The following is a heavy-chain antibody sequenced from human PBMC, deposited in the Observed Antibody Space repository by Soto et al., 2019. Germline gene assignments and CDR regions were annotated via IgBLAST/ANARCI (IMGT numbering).Heavy chain of an antibody. J-gene: IGHJ4*02. CDR1: GFTFSSYA. D-gene: IGHD6-19*01. V-gene: IGHV3-30*04. CDR2: ISYDGRIK. Sequence: GGSLRLSCAASGFTFSSYAMHYVRQAPGKGLEWVALISYDGRIKYYADSVRGRFSISRDNSKNTLYLQMNSLRTEDTVVYYCARDHAPVAGTSLPGYWGQGTLVTVSS. CDR3: ARDHAPVAGTSLPGY.